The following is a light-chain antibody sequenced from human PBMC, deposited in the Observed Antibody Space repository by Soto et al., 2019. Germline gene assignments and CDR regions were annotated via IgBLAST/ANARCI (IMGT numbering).Light chain of an antibody. CDR3: SSYTSSSGYV. V-gene: IGLV2-14*01. J-gene: IGLJ1*01. CDR2: DVS. Sequence: QSALTQPASVSGSPGQSITISCTGTSSDVGGYNYVSWYQQHPGKAPKLMIYDVSNRPSGVSNRFSGSKSGNTASLTISGLQAEDEAEYYCSSYTSSSGYVFGTGTKLTVL. CDR1: SSDVGGYNY.